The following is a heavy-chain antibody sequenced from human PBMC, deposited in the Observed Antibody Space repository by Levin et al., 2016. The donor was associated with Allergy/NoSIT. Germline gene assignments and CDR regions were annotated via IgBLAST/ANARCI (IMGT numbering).Heavy chain of an antibody. CDR3: TRSRAMPAAIAVTIFDF. D-gene: IGHD6-19*01. CDR1: GYRFNNNW. V-gene: IGHV5-10-1*01. Sequence: GESLKISCRASGYRFNNNWISWVRQMPGKGLEWMGRIDPSDSYINYSPAFQGHVTISADKSIDTAYLQWRSLKSSDTAIYYCTRSRAMPAAIAVTIFDFWGQGTLVAVSS. CDR2: IDPSDSYI. J-gene: IGHJ4*02.